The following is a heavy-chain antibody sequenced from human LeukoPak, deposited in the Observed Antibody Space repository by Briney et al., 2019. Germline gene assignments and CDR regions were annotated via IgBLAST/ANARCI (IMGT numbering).Heavy chain of an antibody. Sequence: PGGSPRLSCTVSGVSFNSFYMNWVRQAPGKGLVWVSRINSDGSSTSYADSVKGRFTISRDNAKNTLYLQMNSLRAEDTAVYYCARRRPRWGNWFDPWGQGTLVTVSS. CDR1: GVSFNSFY. CDR3: ARRRPRWGNWFDP. D-gene: IGHD4-23*01. V-gene: IGHV3-74*01. CDR2: INSDGSST. J-gene: IGHJ5*02.